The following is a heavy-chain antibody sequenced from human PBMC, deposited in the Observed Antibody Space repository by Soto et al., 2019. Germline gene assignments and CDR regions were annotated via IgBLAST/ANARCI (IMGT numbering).Heavy chain of an antibody. CDR2: ISYDGINK. J-gene: IGHJ4*02. Sequence: QVQLVESGGGVVQPGRSLRLSCAASGFTFSSDGMHWVRQAPGKGLEWVAVISYDGINKYYADSVRGRFTISRDNSNNTLYLQMNRLRAEDTAVYYCAKDGVFGSGSCFDYWGQGTLVTVSS. D-gene: IGHD3-10*01. CDR1: GFTFSSDG. CDR3: AKDGVFGSGSCFDY. V-gene: IGHV3-30*18.